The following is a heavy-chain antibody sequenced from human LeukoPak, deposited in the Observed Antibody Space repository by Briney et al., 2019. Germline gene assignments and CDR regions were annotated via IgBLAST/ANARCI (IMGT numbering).Heavy chain of an antibody. V-gene: IGHV3-21*01. CDR3: AREPTAMIL. CDR1: GFTLSTYS. Sequence: GGSLRLSCAASGFTLSTYSMTWVRQTPGKGLEWVSSISSSSTYIYYADSVKGRFTISRDNAKNSLYLQMNSLRVEDTAVYYCAREPTAMILWGQGTLVTVSS. J-gene: IGHJ4*02. CDR2: ISSSSTYI. D-gene: IGHD5-18*01.